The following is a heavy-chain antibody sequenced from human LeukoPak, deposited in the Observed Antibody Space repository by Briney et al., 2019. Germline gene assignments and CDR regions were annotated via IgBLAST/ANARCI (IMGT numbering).Heavy chain of an antibody. CDR3: ARGSIYYDSSGYCDY. CDR1: GFTFSSYE. D-gene: IGHD3-22*01. J-gene: IGHJ4*02. V-gene: IGHV3-48*03. CDR2: ISSSGSTI. Sequence: SGGSLGLSCAASGFTFSSYEMNWVRQAPGKGLEWVSYISSSGSTIYYADSVKGRFTISRDNAKNSLYLQMNSLRAEDTAVYYCARGSIYYDSSGYCDYWGQGTLVTVSS.